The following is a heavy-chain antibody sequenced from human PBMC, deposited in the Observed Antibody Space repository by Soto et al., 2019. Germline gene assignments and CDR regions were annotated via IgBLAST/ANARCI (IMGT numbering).Heavy chain of an antibody. Sequence: SETLSLTCTVSGGSISSGDYYWSWIRQPPGKGLEWIGYIYYSGSTYYTPSLKSRVTISVHTSKNQFSLKLSSVTATDTAVYYCARDKNSYYYDSSGPVWFDPWGQGTRGTVSS. V-gene: IGHV4-30-4*01. CDR1: GGSISSGDYY. J-gene: IGHJ5*02. CDR2: IYYSGST. D-gene: IGHD3-22*01. CDR3: ARDKNSYYYDSSGPVWFDP.